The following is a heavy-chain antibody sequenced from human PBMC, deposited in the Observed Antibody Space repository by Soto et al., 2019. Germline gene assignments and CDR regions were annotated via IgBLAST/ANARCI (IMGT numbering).Heavy chain of an antibody. CDR3: TRQPSLERYDYGDYVRYYYGMDV. J-gene: IGHJ6*02. V-gene: IGHV3-73*01. Sequence: PGGSLRLSCAASGFTLSGSAMHWVRQASGKGLEWVGRIRSKPNSYATAYAASVKGRFTISRDDSKNTAYLQMNSLKTEDTAVYYCTRQPSLERYDYGDYVRYYYGMDVWGQGTTVTVSS. CDR2: IRSKPNSYAT. CDR1: GFTLSGSA. D-gene: IGHD4-17*01.